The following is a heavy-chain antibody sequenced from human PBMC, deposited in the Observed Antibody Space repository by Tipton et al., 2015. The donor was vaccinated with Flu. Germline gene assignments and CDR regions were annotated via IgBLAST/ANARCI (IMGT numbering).Heavy chain of an antibody. D-gene: IGHD3-22*01. CDR3: ARDSSGYSIFFDY. Sequence: SLRLSCKVSGFDFSVYGMHWVRQAPGKGLEWVAVIWYDGSNIHYADSVKGRFTISRDNSKNTLYLQMNGLRAEDTAVYYCARDSSGYSIFFDYWGQGTLVTVSS. J-gene: IGHJ4*02. CDR2: IWYDGSNI. CDR1: GFDFSVYG. V-gene: IGHV3-33*01.